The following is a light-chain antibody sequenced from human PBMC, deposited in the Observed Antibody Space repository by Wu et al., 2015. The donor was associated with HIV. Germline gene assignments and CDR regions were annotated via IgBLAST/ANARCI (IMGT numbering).Light chain of an antibody. CDR2: GAS. CDR3: QHYYSYPWV. Sequence: EITMTQSPATLTASPGGRVTLSCRASQSVSSNLAWYQQRPGQAPRLLIYGASTRATAIPARFSGSGSGTEFSLIISSLQADDFATYYCQHYYSYPWVFGQGTKV. J-gene: IGKJ1*01. CDR1: QSVSSN. V-gene: IGKV3-15*01.